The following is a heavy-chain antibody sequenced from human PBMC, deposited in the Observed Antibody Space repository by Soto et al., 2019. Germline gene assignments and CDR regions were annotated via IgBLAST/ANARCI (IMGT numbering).Heavy chain of an antibody. Sequence: ASVKVSCKASGYTFTRYGISWVRQAPGQGLEWMGWISAYNGNTNYAQKLQGRVTMTTDTSTSTAYMELRSLRSDDTAVYYCARDGSSSWHTKSEGRAVRFYYYGMDVWGQGTTVTVSS. CDR2: ISAYNGNT. D-gene: IGHD6-13*01. V-gene: IGHV1-18*01. CDR1: GYTFTRYG. J-gene: IGHJ6*02. CDR3: ARDGSSSWHTKSEGRAVRFYYYGMDV.